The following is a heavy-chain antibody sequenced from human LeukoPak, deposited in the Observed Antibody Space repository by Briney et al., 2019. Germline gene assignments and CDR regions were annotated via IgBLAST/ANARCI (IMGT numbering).Heavy chain of an antibody. D-gene: IGHD3-10*01. CDR1: GGSMSNYY. CDR2: IYYSGST. V-gene: IGHV4-59*01. J-gene: IGHJ4*02. CDR3: ARYGSGSYFWDY. Sequence: PSETLSLTCTVSGGSMSNYYWSWIRQPPGKGLEWIGFIYYSGSTSYNPSLKSRVAISVDTSKNQFSLKVTSVTAADTAVYYCARYGSGSYFWDYWGQGTLVTVSA.